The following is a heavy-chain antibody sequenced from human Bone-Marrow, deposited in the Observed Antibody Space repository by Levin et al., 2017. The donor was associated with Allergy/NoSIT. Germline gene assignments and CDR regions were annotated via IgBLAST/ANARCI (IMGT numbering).Heavy chain of an antibody. CDR3: ARTPTGTHHDY. D-gene: IGHD1-1*01. CDR2: IYSGGST. Sequence: GGSLRLSCAASGFTVSSNYMSWVRQAPGKGLEWVSVIYSGGSTYYADSVKGRFTISRDNSKNMLYLQMNSLRAEDTAVYYCARTPTGTHHDYWGQGTLVTVSS. V-gene: IGHV3-53*01. CDR1: GFTVSSNY. J-gene: IGHJ4*02.